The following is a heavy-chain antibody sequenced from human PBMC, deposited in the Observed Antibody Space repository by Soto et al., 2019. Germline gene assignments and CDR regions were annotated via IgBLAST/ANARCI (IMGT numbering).Heavy chain of an antibody. V-gene: IGHV1-18*04. J-gene: IGHJ6*03. CDR1: GYTFNTYG. CDR2: ISIHNGNT. CDR3: ARITTVDNSHYYMDV. D-gene: IGHD1-1*01. Sequence: QAQLLQSGGELKKSGASVKVSCKASGYTFNTYGISWVRQAPGQGLEWMAWISIHNGNTNFAQKFQGRVTLTTDTSTSTANMELRSLRSDDTAVYYCARITTVDNSHYYMDVWGKGTTVTVSS.